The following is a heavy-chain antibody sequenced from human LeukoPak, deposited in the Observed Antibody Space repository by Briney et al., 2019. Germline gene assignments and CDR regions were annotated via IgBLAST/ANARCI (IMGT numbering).Heavy chain of an antibody. CDR1: GFTFSSYW. D-gene: IGHD6-13*01. V-gene: IGHV3-7*01. CDR2: IKQDGSEK. J-gene: IGHJ6*04. CDR3: AREASAAGPLGDV. Sequence: PGGSLGLSCAASGFTFSSYWMSWVRQAPGKGLEWVANIKQDGSEKYYVDSVKGRFTISRDNAKNSLYLQMNSLRAEDTAVYYCAREASAAGPLGDVWGKGATVTVSS.